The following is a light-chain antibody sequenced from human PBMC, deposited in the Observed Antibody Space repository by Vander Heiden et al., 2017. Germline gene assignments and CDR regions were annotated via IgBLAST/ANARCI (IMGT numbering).Light chain of an antibody. J-gene: IGKJ3*01. CDR2: DAS. CDR1: QDISNY. V-gene: IGKV1-33*01. CDR3: QQYDNLPLIFT. Sequence: DIQMTQSPSSLSASVGDRVTITCQASQDISNYLNWYQQKPGKAPKLLIYDASNLETGVPSRFSGSGSGTDFTFTISSLQPEDIATYYCQQYDNLPLIFTFGQGTKWISN.